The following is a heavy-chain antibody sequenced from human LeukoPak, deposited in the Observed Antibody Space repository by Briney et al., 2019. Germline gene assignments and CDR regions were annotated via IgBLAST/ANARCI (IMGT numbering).Heavy chain of an antibody. V-gene: IGHV3-23*01. D-gene: IGHD1-1*01. CDR1: GFTFSSYA. J-gene: IGHJ4*02. CDR2: ISGSGGST. Sequence: GGSLRLSCAASGFTFSSYAMSWVRQAPGKGLEWVSAISGSGGSTYYADSVKGRFTISRDNSKNTLYLQMNSLRAEDTAVYYCARDHNWNDDPNYWGQGTLVTVSS. CDR3: ARDHNWNDDPNY.